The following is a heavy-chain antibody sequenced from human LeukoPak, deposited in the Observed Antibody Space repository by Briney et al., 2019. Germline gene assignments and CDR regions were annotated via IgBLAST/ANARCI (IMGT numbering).Heavy chain of an antibody. J-gene: IGHJ4*02. CDR3: ARGGTMIRGAY. V-gene: IGHV4-30-2*01. CDR2: IYHSGTT. CDR1: GGSIYGGGYY. Sequence: SETLSLTCTVSGGSIYGGGYYWSWIRQPPGKGLEWIGYIYHSGTTYYNPSLKSRVTISLDTSKNQISLKLSSVTAADTAVYYCARGGTMIRGAYWGQGTLVTVSS. D-gene: IGHD3-10*01.